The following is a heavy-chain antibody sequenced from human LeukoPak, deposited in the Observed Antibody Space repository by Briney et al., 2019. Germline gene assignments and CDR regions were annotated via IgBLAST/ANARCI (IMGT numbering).Heavy chain of an antibody. V-gene: IGHV3-21*01. CDR3: ARAIFSRGWYLVDY. CDR2: ISSSSSYI. CDR1: GFTFSSNS. D-gene: IGHD6-19*01. Sequence: GGSLRLSCAASGFTFSSNSMNWVRQAPGKGLEWVSSISSSSSYIYYADSVKGRFTISRDNDKNSLYLQMNSLRAEDTAVYYCARAIFSRGWYLVDYWGQGTLVTVSS. J-gene: IGHJ4*02.